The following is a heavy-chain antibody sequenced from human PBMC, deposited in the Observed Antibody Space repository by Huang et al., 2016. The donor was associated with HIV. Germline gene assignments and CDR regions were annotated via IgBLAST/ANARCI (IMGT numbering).Heavy chain of an antibody. V-gene: IGHV4-59*01. CDR1: GDSINSDY. J-gene: IGHJ4*02. D-gene: IGHD6-19*01. Sequence: QVILQESGPGLVKPSETLSLTCTVSGDSINSDYWGWVRQPPGKGLEWVGYISHSGTPGYNPSLKGRATISIDTSKTQFSRRLTSVTAADTAVYYCARYVPVAQYFFRYWGQGALVTVSS. CDR3: ARYVPVAQYFFRY. CDR2: ISHSGTP.